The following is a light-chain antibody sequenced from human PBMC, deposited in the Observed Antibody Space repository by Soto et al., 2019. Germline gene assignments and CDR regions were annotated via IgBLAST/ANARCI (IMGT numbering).Light chain of an antibody. J-gene: IGLJ2*01. CDR2: EDS. CDR3: QSYDEDGDVV. Sequence: NFMLTQPHSVSESPGKPVTISCTGTSGGLDTKYMQWYQQRPGGAPILLIYEDSQRPSGVPARFSGSIDSSSDSASLTISGLQPEDEADYYCQSYDEDGDVVFGGGTQLTVL. CDR1: SGGLDTKY. V-gene: IGLV6-57*02.